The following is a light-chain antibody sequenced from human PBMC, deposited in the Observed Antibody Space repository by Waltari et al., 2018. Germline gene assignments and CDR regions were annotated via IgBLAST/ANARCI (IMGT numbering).Light chain of an antibody. V-gene: IGLV2-23*02. CDR3: CSYAGRGTYV. Sequence: QSALTQPASVSGTPGQSITISCSGTTSDVGCYDLVPWYLQHPGEAPKLLICEVFKRPPDTSSRFSGAESGSTASLTISGLQPEDEADYYCCSYAGRGTYVFGSGTKVTVL. J-gene: IGLJ1*01. CDR2: EVF. CDR1: TSDVGCYDL.